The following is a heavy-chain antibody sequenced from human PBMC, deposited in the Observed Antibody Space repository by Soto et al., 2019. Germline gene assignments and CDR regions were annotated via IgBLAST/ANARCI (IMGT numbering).Heavy chain of an antibody. D-gene: IGHD6-19*01. CDR3: ARDPLLYDSDWYPNWFGP. V-gene: IGHV3-23*01. CDR1: GFIFNNYA. J-gene: IGHJ5*02. CDR2: ITGYGATT. Sequence: EAQLLESGGGLVQPGGSLRLSCSASGFIFNNYAMSWVRQAPGKGLEWVSGITGYGATTYYAESVKGRFTISRDNSKNILYLQMSTLTAEDTAVYYCARDPLLYDSDWYPNWFGPWGEGTVVTVSS.